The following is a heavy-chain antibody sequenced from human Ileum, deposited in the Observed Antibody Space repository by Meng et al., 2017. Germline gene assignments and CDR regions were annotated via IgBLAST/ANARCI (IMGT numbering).Heavy chain of an antibody. Sequence: GESLKISCAASGFTFSSYWMHWVRQAPGKGLVWVSRINTDGGSTSYADSVKGRFTISRDNAKNTLYLQMNNLRPEDTAVYYCAEVSSSAFDMWGQGTMVTVSS. D-gene: IGHD6-19*01. J-gene: IGHJ3*02. CDR1: GFTFSSYW. CDR3: AEVSSSAFDM. V-gene: IGHV3-74*01. CDR2: INTDGGST.